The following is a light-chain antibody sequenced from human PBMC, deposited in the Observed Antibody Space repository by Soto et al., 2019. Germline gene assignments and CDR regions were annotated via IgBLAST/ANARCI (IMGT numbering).Light chain of an antibody. Sequence: DIQMTQSPSSLSASVGDRVTITCRASQSISNYLNWYQQGPGKAPKLVIYAASRLQSGVPSRFSGSGSGTEFTLTINSLQPEDFASYYCQQTHSTPRTFGQGTKLEIK. CDR3: QQTHSTPRT. J-gene: IGKJ2*01. V-gene: IGKV1-39*01. CDR1: QSISNY. CDR2: AAS.